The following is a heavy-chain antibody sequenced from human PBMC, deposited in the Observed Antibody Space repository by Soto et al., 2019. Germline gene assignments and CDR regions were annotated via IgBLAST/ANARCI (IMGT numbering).Heavy chain of an antibody. CDR1: GGSFSGHY. Sequence: HSVTLPLTCAVYGGSFSGHYWSWIRQPPGTGLEWIGEINHSGSTNYNPSLKSRVTISVDTSKNQFSLKLTSVTAADTAVYYCARDKITGLFDYWGQGTLVTVSS. D-gene: IGHD2-8*02. CDR2: INHSGST. CDR3: ARDKITGLFDY. J-gene: IGHJ4*02. V-gene: IGHV4-34*01.